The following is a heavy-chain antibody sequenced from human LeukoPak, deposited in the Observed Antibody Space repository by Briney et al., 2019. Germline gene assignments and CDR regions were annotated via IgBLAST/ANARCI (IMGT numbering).Heavy chain of an antibody. Sequence: GGSLRLSCAASGFTFDDYAMHWVRQAPGKGLEWVSGISSNSGSIAYADSVKGRFTISRYNAKNSLSLHMSSLRAEDTALYYCTQDRHGSGRGYFHHWGQGTLVTVCS. CDR3: TQDRHGSGRGYFHH. D-gene: IGHD3-10*01. V-gene: IGHV3-9*01. CDR2: ISSNSGSI. J-gene: IGHJ1*01. CDR1: GFTFDDYA.